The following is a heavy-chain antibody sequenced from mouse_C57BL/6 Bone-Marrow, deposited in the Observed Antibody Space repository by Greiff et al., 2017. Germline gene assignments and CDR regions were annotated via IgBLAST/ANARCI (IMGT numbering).Heavy chain of an antibody. D-gene: IGHD1-1*01. Sequence: QVQLQQSGAELARPGASVKLSCKASGYTFTSYGISWVKQRTGQGLEWIGEIYPRSGNTYYNEKFKGKATLTADKSSSTAYMELRSLSSEDSAVYFCARNGDYYYGSSYAYWGQGTLVTVSA. V-gene: IGHV1-81*01. CDR2: IYPRSGNT. J-gene: IGHJ3*01. CDR1: GYTFTSYG. CDR3: ARNGDYYYGSSYAY.